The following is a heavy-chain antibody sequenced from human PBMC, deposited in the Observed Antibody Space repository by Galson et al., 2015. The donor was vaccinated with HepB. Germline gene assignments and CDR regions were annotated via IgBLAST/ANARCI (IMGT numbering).Heavy chain of an antibody. Sequence: SLRLSCAASGFTFSSYSMNWVRQAPGKGLEWVSYISSSSSTIYYADSVKGRFTISRDNAKNSLYLQMNSLRAEDTAVYYCARDTGYSSSWFFDYWGQGTLVTVSS. CDR3: ARDTGYSSSWFFDY. D-gene: IGHD6-13*01. V-gene: IGHV3-48*01. J-gene: IGHJ4*02. CDR1: GFTFSSYS. CDR2: ISSSSSTI.